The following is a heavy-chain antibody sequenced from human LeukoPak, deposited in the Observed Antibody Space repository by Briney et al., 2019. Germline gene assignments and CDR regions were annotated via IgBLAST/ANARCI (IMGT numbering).Heavy chain of an antibody. CDR2: INPSGGST. D-gene: IGHD2-15*01. CDR1: GYTFTSYY. Sequence: ASVKVSCKASGYTFTSYYMHWVRQAPGQGLEWMGIINPSGGSTSYAQKFQGRVTMTRDTSTSTVYMELSSLRSEDTAVYYCAGDTGPAVVVVAADSMEFDPWGQGTLVTVSS. V-gene: IGHV1-46*01. CDR3: AGDTGPAVVVVAADSMEFDP. J-gene: IGHJ5*02.